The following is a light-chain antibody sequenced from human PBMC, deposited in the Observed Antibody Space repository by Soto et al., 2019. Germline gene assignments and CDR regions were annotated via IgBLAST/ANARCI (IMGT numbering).Light chain of an antibody. CDR2: SNN. CDR3: AAWDDSLNGAV. Sequence: QSVLTQPPSASGTPGQRVTISCSGSNSNIRSNTVNWYQQLPGTAPKLLIYSNNQRPSGVPDRFSGSKSGTSASLAISGLQSEDEADYYCAAWDDSLNGAVFGGGTQLTVL. J-gene: IGLJ7*01. CDR1: NSNIRSNT. V-gene: IGLV1-44*01.